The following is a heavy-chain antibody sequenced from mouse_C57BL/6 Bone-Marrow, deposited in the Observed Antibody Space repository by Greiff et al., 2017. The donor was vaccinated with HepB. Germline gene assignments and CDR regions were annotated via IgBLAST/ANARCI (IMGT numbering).Heavy chain of an antibody. CDR3: ARPGDYLYFDY. CDR1: GFKIKNTY. V-gene: IGHV14-3*01. CDR2: IDPANGNT. Sequence: VQLQQSVAELVRPGASVKLSCTASGFKIKNTYMHWVKQRPEQGLEWIGRIDPANGNTKYAPKFQGKATITADTSSNTAYLQLSSLTSEDTAIYYCARPGDYLYFDYWGQGTTLTVSS. D-gene: IGHD2-4*01. J-gene: IGHJ2*01.